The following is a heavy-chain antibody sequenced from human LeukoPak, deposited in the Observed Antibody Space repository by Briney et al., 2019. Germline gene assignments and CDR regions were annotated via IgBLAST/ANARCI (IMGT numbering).Heavy chain of an antibody. D-gene: IGHD3-10*01. V-gene: IGHV4-4*07. Sequence: SETLSLTCTVSGGSISSYYWGWIRQPAGKGLEWIGRIYTSGSTNYNPSLKSRVTMSVDTSKNQFSLKLSSVTAADTAVYYCARDQYYYGSGRPVDYMDVWGKGTTVTVSS. CDR2: IYTSGST. CDR3: ARDQYYYGSGRPVDYMDV. J-gene: IGHJ6*03. CDR1: GGSISSYY.